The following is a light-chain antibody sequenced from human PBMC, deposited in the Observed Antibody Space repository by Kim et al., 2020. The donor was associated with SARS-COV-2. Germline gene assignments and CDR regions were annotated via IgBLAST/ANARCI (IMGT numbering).Light chain of an antibody. CDR1: QGISTN. V-gene: IGKV1-16*01. CDR3: QQYNSHPIT. Sequence: DIQMTQSPSSLSASVGDRVTITCRASQGISTNLAWFQQKPGEAPKSLIYDASSLQGGVPSRFSASGSGQDFTLTISSLQPADFAIYFYQQYNSHPITCGQGTRLEIK. CDR2: DAS. J-gene: IGKJ5*01.